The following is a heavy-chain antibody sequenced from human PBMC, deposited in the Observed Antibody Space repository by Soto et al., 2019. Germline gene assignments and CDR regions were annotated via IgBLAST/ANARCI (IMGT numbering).Heavy chain of an antibody. CDR2: ISCDGSNI. V-gene: IGHV3-30-3*01. J-gene: IGHJ6*01. Sequence: QVQLVESGGGVVQPGRSLRLSCAASGFTFSNNAMDWVRQAPGKGLEWVAVISCDGSNIYIAESVKGRFTISRDNSKNTPFRQLNSWSAVNMAVNYAASRTTTSSFSAMDVWGQGTTVTV. CDR3: ASRTTTSSFSAMDV. CDR1: GFTFSNNA. D-gene: IGHD1-1*01.